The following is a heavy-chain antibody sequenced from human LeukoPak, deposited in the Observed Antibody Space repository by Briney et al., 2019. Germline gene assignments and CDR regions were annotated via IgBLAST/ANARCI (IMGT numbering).Heavy chain of an antibody. CDR3: ARGTQLLYAGNNWFDP. CDR1: GFTFSSYS. CDR2: ISSSSSYI. J-gene: IGHJ5*02. V-gene: IGHV3-21*01. D-gene: IGHD2-2*02. Sequence: GGSLRLSCAASGFTFSSYSMNWVRQAPGKGLEWVSSISSSSSYIYYADSVKGRFTISRDNAKNSLYLQMNSLRAEDRAVYYCARGTQLLYAGNNWFDPWGQGTLVTVSS.